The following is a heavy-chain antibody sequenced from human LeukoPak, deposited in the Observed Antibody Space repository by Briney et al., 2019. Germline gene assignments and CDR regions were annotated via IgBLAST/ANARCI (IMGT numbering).Heavy chain of an antibody. CDR1: GFTFSNHG. CDR2: ISSNSRYI. V-gene: IGHV3-21*06. Sequence: GGTLRLSCAASGFTFSNHGMNWVRQAPGKGLEWVSSISSNSRYIYNADSMRGRFTISRDNAKNSLYLQMNSLKPEDTAVYYCARVAEAAAFDSWGQGTLVTVSS. CDR3: ARVAEAAAFDS. D-gene: IGHD6-13*01. J-gene: IGHJ4*02.